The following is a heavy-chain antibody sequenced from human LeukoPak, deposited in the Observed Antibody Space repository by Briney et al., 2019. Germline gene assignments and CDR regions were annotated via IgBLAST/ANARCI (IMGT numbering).Heavy chain of an antibody. V-gene: IGHV3-53*01. Sequence: GGSLRLSCAVSGFTLISNYMSWVRQAPGKGLEWVSTIYGGGTTYYADSVKGRFTISRDNSKNTLYLQMDSLRAEDTAVYYCAREIGGALHYFDYWGQGTLVTVSS. J-gene: IGHJ4*02. CDR1: GFTLISNY. CDR3: AREIGGALHYFDY. D-gene: IGHD1-26*01. CDR2: IYGGGTT.